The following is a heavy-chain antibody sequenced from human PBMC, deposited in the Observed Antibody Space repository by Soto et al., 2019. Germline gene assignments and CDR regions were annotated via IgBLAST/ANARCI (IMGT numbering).Heavy chain of an antibody. CDR3: AMGGLYYYYGMDV. Sequence: GGSLRLSCAASGFTFSSYAMSWVRQAPGKGLEWVSAISGSGGSTYYADTVKGRFTISRDNSKNTLYLQMNSLRAEDTAVYYCAMGGLYYYYGMDVWGQGTTVTVSS. CDR2: ISGSGGST. D-gene: IGHD2-15*01. CDR1: GFTFSSYA. V-gene: IGHV3-23*01. J-gene: IGHJ6*02.